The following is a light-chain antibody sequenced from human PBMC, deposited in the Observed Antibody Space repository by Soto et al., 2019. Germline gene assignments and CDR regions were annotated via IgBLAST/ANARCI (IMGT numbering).Light chain of an antibody. CDR2: EDN. J-gene: IGLJ3*02. CDR3: QSYDSSNWV. CDR1: SGSIASKY. V-gene: IGLV6-57*03. Sequence: NFMLTQPHSVSESPGKTVTISCTRSSGSIASKYVQWYQQRPGSAPTTVIYEDNQRPSGVPDRFSGSIDSSSNSASLTISGLKTEDEADSYCQSYDSSNWVFGGGTKLTVL.